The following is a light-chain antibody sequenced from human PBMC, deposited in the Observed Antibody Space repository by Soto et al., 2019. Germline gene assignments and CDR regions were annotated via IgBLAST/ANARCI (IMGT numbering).Light chain of an antibody. CDR1: QSVLYTSNNKNY. CDR2: WAS. CDR3: QQYYTTYT. J-gene: IGKJ2*01. Sequence: DIVMTQSPDSLAVSLGERAIINCKSSQSVLYTSNNKNYLAWYQQKPGQPPRLLIYWASTRESGVPDRFSGSGSGTDFTLTISSLQAEDVAVYYCQQYYTTYTFSQGTKLEIK. V-gene: IGKV4-1*01.